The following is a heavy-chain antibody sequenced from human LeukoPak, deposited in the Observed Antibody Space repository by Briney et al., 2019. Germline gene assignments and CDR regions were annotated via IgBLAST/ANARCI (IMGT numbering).Heavy chain of an antibody. Sequence: GGSLRLSCAASGFTFSSYSMNWVRQAPGKGLEWVSSISSSSSYIYYADSVKGRFTIPRDNAKNSLYLQMNSLRAEDTAVYYCAGDRNEGFGEPCMDVWGQGTTVTVSS. J-gene: IGHJ6*02. V-gene: IGHV3-21*01. CDR2: ISSSSSYI. D-gene: IGHD3-10*01. CDR3: AGDRNEGFGEPCMDV. CDR1: GFTFSSYS.